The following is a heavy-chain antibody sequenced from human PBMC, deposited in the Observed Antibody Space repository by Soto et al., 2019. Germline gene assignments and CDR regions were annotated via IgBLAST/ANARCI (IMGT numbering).Heavy chain of an antibody. V-gene: IGHV4-39*07. Sequence: PSETLSLTCTVSGGSISTNDYNWRWIRQSPDRGLEWIGHIYHGGTTYNNPSLKSRITISVDTSKNQFSLKLTSVTAADTAVYYCARDKITGLFDYWGQGTLVTVSS. J-gene: IGHJ4*02. D-gene: IGHD2-8*02. CDR2: IYHGGTT. CDR3: ARDKITGLFDY. CDR1: GGSISTNDYN.